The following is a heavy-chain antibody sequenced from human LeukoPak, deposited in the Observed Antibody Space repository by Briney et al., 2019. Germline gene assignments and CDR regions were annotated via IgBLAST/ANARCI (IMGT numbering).Heavy chain of an antibody. CDR1: GGTFSSYA. D-gene: IGHD5-18*01. CDR3: ARLSQLWFDDY. CDR2: IIPILGIA. Sequence: SVKVSCKASGGTFSSYAISWVRQAPGQGLEWMGRIIPILGIANYAQKFQGRVTITADKSTSTAYMELSSLRSEDTAVYYCARLSQLWFDDYWGQGTLVTVSS. J-gene: IGHJ4*02. V-gene: IGHV1-69*04.